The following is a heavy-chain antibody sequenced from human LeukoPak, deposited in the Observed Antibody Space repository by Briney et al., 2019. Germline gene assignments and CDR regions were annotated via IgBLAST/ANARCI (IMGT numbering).Heavy chain of an antibody. CDR2: ISSSGSTI. CDR1: GFTFSDYY. J-gene: IGHJ4*02. CDR3: ARVGGRDYDFWSGSAQYYFDY. Sequence: GRSLRLSCAASGFTFSDYYMSWIRQAPGKGLEWVSYISSSGSTIYYADSVKGRFTISRDNAKNSLYLQMNSLRAEDTAVYYCARVGGRDYDFWSGSAQYYFDYWGQGTLVTVSS. V-gene: IGHV3-11*01. D-gene: IGHD3-3*01.